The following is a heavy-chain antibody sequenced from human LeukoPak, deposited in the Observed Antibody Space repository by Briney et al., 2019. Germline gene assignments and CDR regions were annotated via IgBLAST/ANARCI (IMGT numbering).Heavy chain of an antibody. Sequence: ASVKVSCKASGYTFTGYYMHWVRQAPGQGLEWMGWINPNSGGTNYAQKFQGRVTMTRDTSISTAYMELSRLRSDDTAVYYCARGGYDFWSGYSLLDYWAREPWSPSPQ. J-gene: IGHJ4*02. D-gene: IGHD3-3*01. CDR3: ARGGYDFWSGYSLLDY. CDR2: INPNSGGT. CDR1: GYTFTGYY. V-gene: IGHV1-2*02.